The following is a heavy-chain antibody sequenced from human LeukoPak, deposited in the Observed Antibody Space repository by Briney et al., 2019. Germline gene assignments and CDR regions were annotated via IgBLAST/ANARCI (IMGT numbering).Heavy chain of an antibody. CDR1: GGSISSSSYY. V-gene: IGHV4-39*07. CDR3: ASQYCGGDCKGPGAFDV. D-gene: IGHD2-21*02. J-gene: IGHJ3*01. CDR2: IYYSGST. Sequence: SGTLSLTCTVSGGSISSSSYYWGWIRQPPGKGLEWIGSIYYSGSTYYNPSLKSRITISVDTSKNQFSLKLGSVTAADTAVYYCASQYCGGDCKGPGAFDVWGQGTMVAVSS.